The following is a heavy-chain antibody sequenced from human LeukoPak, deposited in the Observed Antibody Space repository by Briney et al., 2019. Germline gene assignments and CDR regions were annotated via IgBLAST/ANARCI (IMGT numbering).Heavy chain of an antibody. J-gene: IGHJ3*02. V-gene: IGHV3-23*01. CDR1: GFTFSSYA. CDR2: ISGSGGST. Sequence: GGSLRLSCAASGFTFSSYAMSWVRKAPGKGLEWVSAISGSGGSTYYADSVKGRFTISRDNSKNTLYLQMNSLRAEDTAVYYCAKGGYDILTLGAFDIWGQGTMVTVSS. CDR3: AKGGYDILTLGAFDI. D-gene: IGHD3-9*01.